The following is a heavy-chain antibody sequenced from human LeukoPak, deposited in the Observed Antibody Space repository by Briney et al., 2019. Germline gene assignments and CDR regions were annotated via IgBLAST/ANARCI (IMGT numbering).Heavy chain of an antibody. CDR1: GYTFTGYY. CDR2: INPNSGGT. Sequence: ASVKVSCKASGYTFTGYYMHWVRQAPGQGLEWMGRINPNSGGTNYAQKLQGRVTITRDTSANTVYMELSSLRSGDTAVYYCARDDWNYKFTIHSYYYGMDVWGQGTTVTVSS. V-gene: IGHV1-2*06. J-gene: IGHJ6*02. CDR3: ARDDWNYKFTIHSYYYGMDV. D-gene: IGHD1-7*01.